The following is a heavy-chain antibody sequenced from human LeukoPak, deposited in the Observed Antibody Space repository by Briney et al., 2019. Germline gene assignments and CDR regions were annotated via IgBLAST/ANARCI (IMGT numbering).Heavy chain of an antibody. Sequence: PWGTLRLTCAASGFSFSSYAMNWVRQAPGKGLERVWIISGRCISPCYADSGKGRFTISRDNSKNTLYLQMNSLRAEDTAVYYCARGVGATWGFDYWGRGTQATVPS. J-gene: IGHJ4*02. CDR2: ISGRCISP. CDR3: ARGVGATWGFDY. D-gene: IGHD1-26*01. CDR1: GFSFSSYA. V-gene: IGHV3-23*01.